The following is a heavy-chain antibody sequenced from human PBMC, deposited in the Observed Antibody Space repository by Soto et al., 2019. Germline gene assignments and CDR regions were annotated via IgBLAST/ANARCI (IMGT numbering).Heavy chain of an antibody. Sequence: QVQLVQSGAEVKKPGSSVKVSCKASGGTFSSYGISWVRQAPGQGLEWMGGIIPIFGTANYAQKFQGRVTITADESTSTAYMELSSLRSEDTAVYYCARGDIAAAAPSYYYYGMDVWGQGTTVTVSS. J-gene: IGHJ6*02. CDR2: IIPIFGTA. CDR1: GGTFSSYG. D-gene: IGHD6-13*01. CDR3: ARGDIAAAAPSYYYYGMDV. V-gene: IGHV1-69*01.